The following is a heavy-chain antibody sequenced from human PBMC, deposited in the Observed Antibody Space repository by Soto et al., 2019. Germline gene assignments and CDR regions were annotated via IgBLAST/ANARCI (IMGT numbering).Heavy chain of an antibody. D-gene: IGHD2-2*02. CDR2: INPNSGGT. J-gene: IGHJ6*02. CDR1: GYTFSGYY. V-gene: IGHV1-2*02. CDR3: ARSLTEGYCTITGCYTRPLYGMDV. Sequence: SVKVSCKASGYTFSGYYIHWRRQAPGQGLEWMGWINPNSGGTNYAQKFQGRVTVTRDTPTSTAYMELSRLTSDDTAVYYCARSLTEGYCTITGCYTRPLYGMDVWGQGTTVTVSS.